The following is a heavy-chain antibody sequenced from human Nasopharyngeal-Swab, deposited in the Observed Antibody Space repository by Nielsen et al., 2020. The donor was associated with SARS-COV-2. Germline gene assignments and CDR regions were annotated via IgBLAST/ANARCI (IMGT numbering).Heavy chain of an antibody. D-gene: IGHD4-17*01. CDR2: IYTSGST. CDR1: GGSISSGSYY. CDR3: ARGLRGVTTYYYYYCMDV. Sequence: LRLSCTVSGGSISSGSYYWSWIRQPAGKGLEWIERIYTSGSTNYNPSLKSRVTISVDTSKSQFSLKLSSVTAADTAVYYCARGLRGVTTYYYYYCMDVWGKGTTVTVSS. V-gene: IGHV4-61*02. J-gene: IGHJ6*03.